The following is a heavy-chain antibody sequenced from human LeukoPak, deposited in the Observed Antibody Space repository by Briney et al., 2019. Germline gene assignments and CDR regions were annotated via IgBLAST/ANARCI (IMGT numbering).Heavy chain of an antibody. CDR3: AGIPGVVYSSSSTVY. CDR1: GGSISSSSYY. D-gene: IGHD6-6*01. V-gene: IGHV4-39*01. J-gene: IGHJ4*02. CDR2: IYYSGST. Sequence: PSETLSLTCTVSGGSISSSSYYWGWIRQPPGKGLEWIGSIYYSGSTYYNPSLKSRVTISVDTSKNQFSLKLSSVTAADTAVYYCAGIPGVVYSSSSTVYWGQGTLVTVSS.